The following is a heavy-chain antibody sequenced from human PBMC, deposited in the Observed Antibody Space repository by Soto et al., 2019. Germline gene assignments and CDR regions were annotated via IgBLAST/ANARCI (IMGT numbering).Heavy chain of an antibody. CDR1: VGSFSGNY. Sequence: ETLSLTCAVYVGSFSGNYWSWIRQPPGKGLEWIGEFSDIGSTNYNPSLKSRVIISEDMSKSQFSLKLSSVTAADTAVYYCARGNFYYGLDVWGQGTTVTVSS. CDR3: ARGNFYYGLDV. CDR2: FSDIGST. J-gene: IGHJ6*02. V-gene: IGHV4-34*01.